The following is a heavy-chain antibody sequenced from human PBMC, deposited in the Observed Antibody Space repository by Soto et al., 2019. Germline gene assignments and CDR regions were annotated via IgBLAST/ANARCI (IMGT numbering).Heavy chain of an antibody. CDR2: ITPILGTP. Sequence: QVQLVQSGAEVKKPGSSVKVSCKASGATYITSAISWVRQAPGQGLEWMGGITPILGTPDYAHKFQGRVTITADEATSKVYMELGSLRSDDTALYFCARGGVDVVATSAFDYWGQGTLVTVSS. J-gene: IGHJ4*02. CDR3: ARGGVDVVATSAFDY. CDR1: GATYITSA. D-gene: IGHD5-12*01. V-gene: IGHV1-69*01.